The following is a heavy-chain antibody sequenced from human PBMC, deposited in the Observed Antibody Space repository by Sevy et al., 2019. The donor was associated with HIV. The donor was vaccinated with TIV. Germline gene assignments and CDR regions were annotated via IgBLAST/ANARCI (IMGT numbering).Heavy chain of an antibody. CDR3: ARDRIGAFDI. CDR2: ISYDGSNK. Sequence: GGSLRLSCAASGFTFSSYAMHWVRQAPGKGLEWVAVISYDGSNKYYADSVKGRFTISRDNSKNTLYLQINSLRAEDTAVYYCARDRIGAFDIWGQGTMVTVSS. V-gene: IGHV3-30-3*01. CDR1: GFTFSSYA. J-gene: IGHJ3*02. D-gene: IGHD2-15*01.